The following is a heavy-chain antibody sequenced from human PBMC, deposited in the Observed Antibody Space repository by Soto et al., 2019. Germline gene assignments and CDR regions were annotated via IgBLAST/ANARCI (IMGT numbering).Heavy chain of an antibody. Sequence: PSGSLSLTCAASCGTVSSSNRRSLVHHPPGKGLEWIGEIYHSVSTNYNPSLKSRVTRSVDKSKNQFSLKLSSVTAADTAVYYCAGFYGTGSYYLALHYGMDVWGQGSTVTVSS. J-gene: IGHJ6*02. CDR1: CGTVSSSNR. CDR3: AGFYGTGSYYLALHYGMDV. CDR2: IYHSVST. D-gene: IGHD3-10*01. V-gene: IGHV4-4*02.